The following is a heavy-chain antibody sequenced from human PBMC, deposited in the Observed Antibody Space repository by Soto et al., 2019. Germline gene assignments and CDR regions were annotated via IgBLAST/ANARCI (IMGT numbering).Heavy chain of an antibody. CDR3: ARAGYYDSSGYPGVASYFEY. CDR2: IYYSGST. V-gene: IGHV4-59*01. J-gene: IGHJ4*02. CDR1: GGSISSYY. Sequence: PSETLSLTCTVSGGSISSYYWSWVRQPPGKGLEWIGYIYYSGSTNYNPSLKSRVTISVDTSKNQFSLKLSSVTAADTAVYYCARAGYYDSSGYPGVASYFEYWCQGILVSVFS. D-gene: IGHD3-22*01.